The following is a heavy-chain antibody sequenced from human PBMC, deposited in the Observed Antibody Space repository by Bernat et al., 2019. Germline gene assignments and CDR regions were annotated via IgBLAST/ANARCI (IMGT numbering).Heavy chain of an antibody. Sequence: QVQLVESGGGVVQPGRSLRLSCAASGFTFSSYGMHWVRQAPGKGLEWVAVISYDGSNKYYADSVKGRFTISRDNSKNTLYLQMNSLRAEDTAVYYCAKGDDYGDYENWYFDLWGRGTLVTVSS. CDR3: AKGDDYGDYENWYFDL. CDR2: ISYDGSNK. J-gene: IGHJ2*01. V-gene: IGHV3-30*18. CDR1: GFTFSSYG. D-gene: IGHD4-17*01.